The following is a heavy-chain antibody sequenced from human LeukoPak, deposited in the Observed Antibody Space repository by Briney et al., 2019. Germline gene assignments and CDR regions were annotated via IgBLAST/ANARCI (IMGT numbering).Heavy chain of an antibody. V-gene: IGHV3-23*01. CDR2: ISGSGGST. J-gene: IGHJ4*02. CDR3: ARDLWSRITMVRGVDY. D-gene: IGHD3-10*01. CDR1: GFTFSSYA. Sequence: PGGSLRLSCAASGFTFSSYAMSWVRQAPGKGLEWVSAISGSGGSTYYADSVKGRFTISRDNAKNSLYLQMNSLRAEDTAVYYCARDLWSRITMVRGVDYWGQGTLVTVSS.